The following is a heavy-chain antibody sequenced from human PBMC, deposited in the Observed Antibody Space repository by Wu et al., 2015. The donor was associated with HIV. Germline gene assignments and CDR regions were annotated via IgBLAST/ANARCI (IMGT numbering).Heavy chain of an antibody. CDR1: GGTFNSYT. D-gene: IGHD3-9*01. Sequence: QVQLVQSGAEVKKPGSSVKVSCKPSGGTFNSYTITWVRQAPGQGFEWMGRIIPMFGKPRYAQRFQDRVTITADESTSTAYMELSRLRSEDTAVYYCATYMWASGYYNNWGQGTLVIVSS. CDR2: IIPMFGKP. V-gene: IGHV1-69*13. CDR3: ATYMWASGYYNN. J-gene: IGHJ4*02.